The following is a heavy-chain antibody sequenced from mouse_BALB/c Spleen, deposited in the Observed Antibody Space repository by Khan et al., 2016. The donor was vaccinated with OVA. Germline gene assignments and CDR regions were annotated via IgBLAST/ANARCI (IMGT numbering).Heavy chain of an antibody. CDR1: GYSFTTYY. Sequence: VQLKQSGPELMKPGASVKISCKASGYSFTTYYIHWVMQSHGTSLKWIGYIDPFSGSTTYNQKFKGKATLTVDKSSSTAYIHLSNLTSEDSAVYYCTRHGFVAWFTYWGQGTLVTVSA. D-gene: IGHD2-2*01. CDR2: IDPFSGST. V-gene: IGHV1S135*01. CDR3: TRHGFVAWFTY. J-gene: IGHJ3*01.